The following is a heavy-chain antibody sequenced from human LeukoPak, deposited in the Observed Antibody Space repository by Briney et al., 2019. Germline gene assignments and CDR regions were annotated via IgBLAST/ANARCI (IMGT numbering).Heavy chain of an antibody. V-gene: IGHV1-2*02. Sequence: RASVKVSCKASAYTFTGFYIHWVRQAPGQGLEWMGWINPNNGGTKYAQNFQGRVTMTRDTSISTAYMELDRLRFDDTAVYYCARDSGEVPDYWGQGTLVTVSS. CDR3: ARDSGEVPDY. J-gene: IGHJ4*02. CDR1: AYTFTGFY. D-gene: IGHD3-10*01. CDR2: INPNNGGT.